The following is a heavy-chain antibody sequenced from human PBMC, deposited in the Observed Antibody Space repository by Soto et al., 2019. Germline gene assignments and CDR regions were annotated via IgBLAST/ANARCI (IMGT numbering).Heavy chain of an antibody. Sequence: KPSETLSLTCSVSGGSISSYYWSWIRQPPGKGLEWIGYIYYSGSTNYNPSLKSRVTISVDTSKNQFSLKLSSVTAADTAVYYCARVPADYYDSSGYGMDVWGQGTTVTVSS. CDR3: ARVPADYYDSSGYGMDV. D-gene: IGHD3-22*01. CDR1: GGSISSYY. CDR2: IYYSGST. J-gene: IGHJ6*02. V-gene: IGHV4-59*01.